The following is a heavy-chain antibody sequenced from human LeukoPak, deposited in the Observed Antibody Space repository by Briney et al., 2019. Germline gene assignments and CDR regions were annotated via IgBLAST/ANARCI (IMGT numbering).Heavy chain of an antibody. CDR1: GFTFSSYA. D-gene: IGHD4-17*01. CDR3: ARDRSIYGDAFDI. CDR2: ISSNGGST. V-gene: IGHV3-64*01. J-gene: IGHJ3*02. Sequence: PGGSLRLSCAASGFTFSSYAMHWVRQAPGKGLEYVSAISSNGGSTYYANSVKGRFTISRDNSKNTLYLQMGSLRAEDMAVYYCARDRSIYGDAFDIWGQGTMVTVS.